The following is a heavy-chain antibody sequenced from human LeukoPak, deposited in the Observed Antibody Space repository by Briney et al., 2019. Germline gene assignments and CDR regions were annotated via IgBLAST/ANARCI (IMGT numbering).Heavy chain of an antibody. J-gene: IGHJ4*02. Sequence: GGSLRLSCAASGFTFSSYSMNWVRQAPGKGLEWVSSISSSSSYIYYADSVKGRFTISRHNAKNSLYLQMNSLRAEDTAVYYCARDDDDYGIYWGQGTLVTVFS. V-gene: IGHV3-21*01. CDR2: ISSSSSYI. CDR1: GFTFSSYS. D-gene: IGHD4-17*01. CDR3: ARDDDDYGIY.